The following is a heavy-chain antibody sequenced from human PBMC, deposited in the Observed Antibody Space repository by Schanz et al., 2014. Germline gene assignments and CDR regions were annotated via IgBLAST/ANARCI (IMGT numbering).Heavy chain of an antibody. V-gene: IGHV1-46*03. Sequence: QVQLVQSGAEVKKPGSSVKVSCKASGGTFSSDTFSWVRQAPGQGLEWMGMINPSGGSTTYAQKFQGRVTMTRDTSTSTVYMELSSLRSEDTAVYYCARDGVDAAAEGNYWGQGTLVTVSS. J-gene: IGHJ4*02. CDR1: GGTFSSDT. CDR2: INPSGGST. CDR3: ARDGVDAAAEGNY. D-gene: IGHD6-13*01.